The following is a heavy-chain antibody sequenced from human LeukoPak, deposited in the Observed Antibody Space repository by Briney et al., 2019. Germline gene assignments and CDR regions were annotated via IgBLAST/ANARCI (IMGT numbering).Heavy chain of an antibody. Sequence: QPGGSLRLSCAASGFTSSSYAMHWVRQAPGKGLEWVAVISYDGSNKYYADSVKGRFTISRDNSKKTLYLQMNSLRAEDTAVYYCARAPVTMIVVVINYGMDVWGQGTTVTVSS. CDR2: ISYDGSNK. CDR3: ARAPVTMIVVVINYGMDV. J-gene: IGHJ6*02. CDR1: GFTSSSYA. V-gene: IGHV3-30*04. D-gene: IGHD3-22*01.